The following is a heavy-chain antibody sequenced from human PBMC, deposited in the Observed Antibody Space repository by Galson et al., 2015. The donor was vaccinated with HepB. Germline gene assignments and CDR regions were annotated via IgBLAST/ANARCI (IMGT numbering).Heavy chain of an antibody. V-gene: IGHV1-2*02. D-gene: IGHD1-1*01. CDR3: AIGLERAVWSDAFDI. J-gene: IGHJ3*02. Sequence: SVKVSCKASGYTFTGYYMHWVRQAPGQGLEWMGWINPDSGGTNYAQKFQGRVTMTRDTSISTAYMELSRLRSDDTAVYYCAIGLERAVWSDAFDIWGQGTMVTVSS. CDR1: GYTFTGYY. CDR2: INPDSGGT.